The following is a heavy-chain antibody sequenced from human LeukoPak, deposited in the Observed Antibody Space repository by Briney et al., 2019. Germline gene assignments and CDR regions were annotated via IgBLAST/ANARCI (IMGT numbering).Heavy chain of an antibody. Sequence: GGSLRLSCAASGFSVSSRAMSWVRQAPGKGLEWVPTISNSGYNTWYADSVKGRFTISRDNSQNTLYLQMSSLRAEDTALYFCARHDGSSFIYYVDHWGHGALVTVSS. J-gene: IGHJ4*01. V-gene: IGHV3-23*01. CDR1: GFSVSSRA. D-gene: IGHD1-26*01. CDR3: ARHDGSSFIYYVDH. CDR2: ISNSGYNT.